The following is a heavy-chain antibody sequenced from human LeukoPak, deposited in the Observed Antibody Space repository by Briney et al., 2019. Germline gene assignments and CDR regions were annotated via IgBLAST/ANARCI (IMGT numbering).Heavy chain of an antibody. D-gene: IGHD4-11*01. CDR3: ANTNYENFDY. CDR2: IYYSGST. V-gene: IGHV4-59*08. J-gene: IGHJ4*02. Sequence: SETLSLTCTVSGGSISSYYWSWIRQPPGKALEWIGYIYYSGSTDYNPSLRSRVTISVDTSKNQFSLNLNSVTAADTAVYYCANTNYENFDYWGQGTLVTVSS. CDR1: GGSISSYY.